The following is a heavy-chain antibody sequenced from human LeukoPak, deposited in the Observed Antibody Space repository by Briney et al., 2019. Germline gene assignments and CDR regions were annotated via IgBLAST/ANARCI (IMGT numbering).Heavy chain of an antibody. V-gene: IGHV3-21*01. CDR1: GFTFSSYS. J-gene: IGHJ5*02. CDR2: ISSSSYI. Sequence: GGSLRLSCAASGFTFSSYSMNWVRQAPGKGLEWVSSISSSSYIYYADSVKGRFTISRDNAKNSLYLQMNSLRAEDTAVYYCARDHSSSWYSHWFDPWGQGTLVTVSS. D-gene: IGHD6-13*01. CDR3: ARDHSSSWYSHWFDP.